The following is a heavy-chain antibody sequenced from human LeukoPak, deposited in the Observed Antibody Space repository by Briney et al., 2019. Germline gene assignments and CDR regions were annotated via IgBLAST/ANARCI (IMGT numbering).Heavy chain of an antibody. Sequence: GGSLRLSCAASGFTFSDYYMSWIRQAPGKGLEWVSYISSSGSTIYYADSVKGRFTISRDNAKNSLYLQMNCLRAEDTAVYYCARDMRTDDAFDIWGQGTMVTVSS. CDR2: ISSSGSTI. CDR1: GFTFSDYY. CDR3: ARDMRTDDAFDI. V-gene: IGHV3-11*01. D-gene: IGHD2-2*01. J-gene: IGHJ3*02.